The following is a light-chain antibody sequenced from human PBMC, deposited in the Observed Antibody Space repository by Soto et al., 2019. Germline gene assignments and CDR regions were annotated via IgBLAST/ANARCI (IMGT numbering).Light chain of an antibody. CDR2: GAS. Sequence: EIVMTQSPPTLSVSPGERATLSCRASQTISRNLAWYQQRPGQAPRLLMFGASTRAPGIPARFSGSGSGTDFTLTISSLEPEDFAVYYCQQRSNWSWTFGQGTKVDI. J-gene: IGKJ1*01. CDR3: QQRSNWSWT. CDR1: QTISRN. V-gene: IGKV3-15*01.